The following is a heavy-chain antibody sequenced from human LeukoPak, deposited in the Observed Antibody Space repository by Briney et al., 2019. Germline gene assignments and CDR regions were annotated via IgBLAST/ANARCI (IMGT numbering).Heavy chain of an antibody. D-gene: IGHD2-8*02. CDR2: INPTGTST. CDR3: AREESGGYFDY. V-gene: IGHV1-46*01. CDR1: GFPFTNYY. J-gene: IGHJ4*02. Sequence: ASVKVSCKASGFPFTNYYMHWVRQAPGQGLEWVGLINPTGTSTNYAQKFRGRVTMTRDTSTTTVYMELSSLSSEDTAVYYCAREESGGYFDYWGQGTLVTVSS.